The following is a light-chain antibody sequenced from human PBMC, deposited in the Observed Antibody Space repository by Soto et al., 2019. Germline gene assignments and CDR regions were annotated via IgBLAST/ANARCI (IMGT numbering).Light chain of an antibody. CDR2: TDN. J-gene: IGLJ1*01. Sequence: QSVLTQPPSASGTPGQRVTISCSGSSSNIGRNTVSWYQHLPGTAPKLLIFTDNQRPSGVPDRFSGSKSGTSASLVVSGLQSDDEADYYCAAWDERLNGFYVFGTGTKLTVL. CDR3: AAWDERLNGFYV. CDR1: SSNIGRNT. V-gene: IGLV1-44*01.